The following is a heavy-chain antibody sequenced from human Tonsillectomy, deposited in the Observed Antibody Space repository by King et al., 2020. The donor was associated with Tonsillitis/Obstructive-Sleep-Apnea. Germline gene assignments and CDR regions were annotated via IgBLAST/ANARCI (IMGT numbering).Heavy chain of an antibody. CDR2: INHSGST. Sequence: VQLQQWGAGLLKPSETLSLTCAVYGGSFSGYYCSWIRQPPGKGLEWIGEINHSGSTNYNPSLKSRVTISVDTSKNQFSLKLSSVTAAGTAVYYCARMHPTGEFDYWGQGTLVTVSS. V-gene: IGHV4-34*01. J-gene: IGHJ4*02. D-gene: IGHD7-27*01. CDR1: GGSFSGYY. CDR3: ARMHPTGEFDY.